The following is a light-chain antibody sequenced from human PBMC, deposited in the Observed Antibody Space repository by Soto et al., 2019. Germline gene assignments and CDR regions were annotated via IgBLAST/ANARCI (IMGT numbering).Light chain of an antibody. Sequence: DIVMTQSPDSLAVSLGERATINCKSSQNILHSPNKQHALVWYQQKPGRPPKRLISWTSTRESGVPVRCSGSGSGTDFSLTIAGLQAEDVAIYYCQQFYATPTFGGGTKVEIK. CDR2: WTS. CDR1: QNILHSPNKQHA. J-gene: IGKJ4*01. V-gene: IGKV4-1*01. CDR3: QQFYATPT.